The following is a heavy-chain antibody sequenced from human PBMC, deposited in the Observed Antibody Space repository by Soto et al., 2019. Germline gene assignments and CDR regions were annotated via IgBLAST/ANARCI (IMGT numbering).Heavy chain of an antibody. CDR1: GFTFSSYA. V-gene: IGHV3-30-3*01. CDR2: ISYDGSNK. Sequence: GGSLRLSCAASGFTFSSYAMHWVRQAPGKGLEWVAVISYDGSNKYYADSVKGRFTISRDNSKNTLYLQMNSLRVEDTAVYYCAREKAVAGTTFDYWGQGALVTVSS. CDR3: AREKAVAGTTFDY. D-gene: IGHD6-19*01. J-gene: IGHJ4*02.